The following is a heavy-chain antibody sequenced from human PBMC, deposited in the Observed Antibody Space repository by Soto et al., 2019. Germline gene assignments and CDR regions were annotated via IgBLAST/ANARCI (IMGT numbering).Heavy chain of an antibody. CDR3: ARGRYGDY. J-gene: IGHJ4*02. D-gene: IGHD1-1*01. CDR1: GYTFTSYG. Sequence: QVHLVQSGAEVRKPEASVKVSCKGSGYTFTSYGIAWVRQAPGQGLEWMGWISAHNDNTNYAQKVQGRVTVTRDTSTNTAYMELRNLRSDDTAVYYCARGRYGDYWGQGALVTVSS. CDR2: ISAHNDNT. V-gene: IGHV1-18*01.